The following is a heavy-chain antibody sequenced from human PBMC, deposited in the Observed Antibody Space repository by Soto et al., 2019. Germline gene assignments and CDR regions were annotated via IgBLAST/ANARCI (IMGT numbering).Heavy chain of an antibody. D-gene: IGHD6-19*01. CDR1: GFTFSSYA. CDR2: ISYDGSNK. CDR3: ARAKYSSGWYDY. Sequence: GGSLRLSCAASGFTFSSYAMHWVRQAPGKGLEWVAVISYDGSNKYYADSVKGRFTISRVNSKNTLYLQMNSLRAEDTAVYYCARAKYSSGWYDYWGQGTLVTVSS. J-gene: IGHJ4*02. V-gene: IGHV3-30-3*01.